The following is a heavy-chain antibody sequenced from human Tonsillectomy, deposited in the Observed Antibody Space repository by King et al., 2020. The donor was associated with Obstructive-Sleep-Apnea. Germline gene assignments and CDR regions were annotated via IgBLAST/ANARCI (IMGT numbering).Heavy chain of an antibody. CDR2: IRSKANNYAT. J-gene: IGHJ6*02. CDR1: GFTFNGSS. D-gene: IGHD3-3*01. V-gene: IGHV3-73*01. Sequence: VQLVESGGGLVQPGGSLKLSCAASGFTFNGSSMHWVRQASGKGLEWVGRIRSKANNYATTYAAALGGRYTISRDDSKKTTYLQMNSLRSEDTAVYYCCRLRITIFGVVTDVWGQGTTVSVSS. CDR3: CRLRITIFGVVTDV.